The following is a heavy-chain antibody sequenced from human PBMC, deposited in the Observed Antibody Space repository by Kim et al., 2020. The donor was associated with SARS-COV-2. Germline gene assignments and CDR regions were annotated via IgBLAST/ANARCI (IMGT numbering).Heavy chain of an antibody. V-gene: IGHV3-30*04. D-gene: IGHD6-19*01. CDR2: ISYDGSHK. J-gene: IGHJ4*02. CDR1: GFTFSSYA. CDR3: ARDSSGCDY. Sequence: GGSLRLSCAASGFTFSSYAMHWVRQAPGKGLEWVTIISYDGSHKYYADSVKGRFTISRDNSRNTLYLQMNSLRGEDTAVYYCARDSSGCDYWGQGTLVTV.